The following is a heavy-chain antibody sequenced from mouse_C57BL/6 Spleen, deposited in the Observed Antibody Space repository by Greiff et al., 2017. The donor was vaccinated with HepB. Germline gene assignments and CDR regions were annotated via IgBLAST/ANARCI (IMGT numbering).Heavy chain of an antibody. J-gene: IGHJ1*03. V-gene: IGHV1-18*01. D-gene: IGHD1-1*01. Sequence: EVQLQQSGPELVKPGASVKIPCKASGYTFTDYNMDWVKQSHGKSLEWIGDINPNNGGTIYNQKFKGKATLTVDKSSSTAYMELRSLTSEDTAVYYCARSGYYGSTSYWYFDVWGTETTVTVSS. CDR3: ARSGYYGSTSYWYFDV. CDR1: GYTFTDYN. CDR2: INPNNGGT.